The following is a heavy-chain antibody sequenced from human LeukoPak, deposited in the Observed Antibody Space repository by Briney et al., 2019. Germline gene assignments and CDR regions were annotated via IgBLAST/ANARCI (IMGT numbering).Heavy chain of an antibody. D-gene: IGHD2-2*01. CDR1: GYTFTSYY. CDR2: INPSGGST. J-gene: IGHJ5*02. Sequence: ASVKVSCKASGYTFTSYYMHWVRQAPGQGLEWMGIINPSGGSTSYAQKFQGRVTMTRDTSTSTVYMELSSLRAEDTAVYYCARDAQDIVVVPAAYTARKESGWFDPWGQGTLVTVSS. CDR3: ARDAQDIVVVPAAYTARKESGWFDP. V-gene: IGHV1-46*01.